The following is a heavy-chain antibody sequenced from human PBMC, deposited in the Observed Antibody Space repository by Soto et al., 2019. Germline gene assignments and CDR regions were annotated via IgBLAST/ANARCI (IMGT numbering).Heavy chain of an antibody. J-gene: IGHJ4*02. CDR1: GFPFSSFW. Sequence: EVQLVESGGGLVQPGGSLRLSCEASGFPFSSFWMSWVRQAPGKGLEWVANINEGGSEKYYVDSVRGRFTISRDNTKNSLSLQRNSLRAEDTALYYCAKGGHLDYWGQGTPVTVSS. CDR2: INEGGSEK. V-gene: IGHV3-7*01. CDR3: AKGGHLDY.